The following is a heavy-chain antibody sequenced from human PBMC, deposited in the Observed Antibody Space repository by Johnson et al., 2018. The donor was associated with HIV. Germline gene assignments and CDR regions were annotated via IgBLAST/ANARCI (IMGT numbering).Heavy chain of an antibody. Sequence: MLLVESGGGVVQPGGSLRLSCAASGFTFSSYWMSWVRQAPGKGLEWVANIKQDGSEKYYVDSVKGRFTISRDKAKNSLYLQMNSLRAEDTAVYYCAKGKDRRSHLGAFDIWGQGTMVTVSS. D-gene: IGHD2-15*01. V-gene: IGHV3-7*03. CDR3: AKGKDRRSHLGAFDI. J-gene: IGHJ3*02. CDR2: IKQDGSEK. CDR1: GFTFSSYW.